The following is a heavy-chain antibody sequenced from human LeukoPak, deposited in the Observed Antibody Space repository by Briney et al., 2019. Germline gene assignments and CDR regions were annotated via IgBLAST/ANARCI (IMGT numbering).Heavy chain of an antibody. V-gene: IGHV4-39*01. CDR1: GGSISNSSDY. J-gene: IGHJ4*02. CDR3: ATRTTVLSYYFDY. D-gene: IGHD4/OR15-4a*01. Sequence: PSETLSLTCTVSGGSISNSSDYWGWIRQPPGKGLEWIASIYYSGDTYYNPSLQSRVTISIDTSKKQFSLKLSSVTAADTAVYYCATRTTVLSYYFDYWGQGTLVTVSS. CDR2: IYYSGDT.